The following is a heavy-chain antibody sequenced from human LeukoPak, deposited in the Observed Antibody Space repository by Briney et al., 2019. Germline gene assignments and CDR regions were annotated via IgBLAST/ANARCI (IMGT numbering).Heavy chain of an antibody. D-gene: IGHD5-18*01. V-gene: IGHV3-74*01. Sequence: GGSLRLSCAASGFTFTAYWMHWVRQAPGKGLVWVSHINSDGSITSYADSVKGRFTISRDNAKNTLYLQMNSLRAEDTAVYYCARDAVDTANAVWGQGTTVTVSS. CDR2: INSDGSIT. J-gene: IGHJ6*02. CDR1: GFTFTAYW. CDR3: ARDAVDTANAV.